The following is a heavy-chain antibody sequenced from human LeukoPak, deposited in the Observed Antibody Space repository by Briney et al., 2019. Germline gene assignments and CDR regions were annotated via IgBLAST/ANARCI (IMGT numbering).Heavy chain of an antibody. D-gene: IGHD6-19*01. CDR2: IYYSGST. CDR3: ARAEVAVAGNYYMDV. CDR1: GGSISSSYY. Sequence: SETLSLTCTVSGGSISSSYYWGWIRQPPGKGLEWIGSIYYSGSTYYNQSPKSRVTISVDTSKNQFSLKLSSVTAADTAVYYCARAEVAVAGNYYMDVWGKGTTVTVSS. V-gene: IGHV4-39*01. J-gene: IGHJ6*03.